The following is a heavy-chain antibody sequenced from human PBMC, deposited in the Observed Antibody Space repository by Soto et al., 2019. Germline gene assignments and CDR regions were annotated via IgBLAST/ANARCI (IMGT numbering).Heavy chain of an antibody. CDR1: GGSISSSSYY. D-gene: IGHD5-12*01. CDR3: ANGYSGYDYYGMDV. V-gene: IGHV4-39*01. J-gene: IGHJ6*02. Sequence: SETLSLTCTVSGGSISSSSYYWGWIRQPPGKGLEWIGSIYYSGSTYYNPSLKSRVTISVDTSKNQFSLKLSSVTAADTAVYYCANGYSGYDYYGMDVWGQGTTVTVSS. CDR2: IYYSGST.